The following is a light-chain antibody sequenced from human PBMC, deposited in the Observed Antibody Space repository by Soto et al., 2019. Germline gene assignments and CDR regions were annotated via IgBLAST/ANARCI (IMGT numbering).Light chain of an antibody. CDR1: SSDVGGYNY. CDR3: SSNTSSSTPFYV. CDR2: DVS. J-gene: IGLJ1*01. V-gene: IGLV2-14*01. Sequence: QSALTQPASVSGSPGQSITISCTGTSSDVGGYNYVSWYQQHPGKAPKLMIYDVSHRPSGVSDRFSGSKSGNTASLTISGLQAEDEAYYYCSSNTSSSTPFYVFGTGTNVT.